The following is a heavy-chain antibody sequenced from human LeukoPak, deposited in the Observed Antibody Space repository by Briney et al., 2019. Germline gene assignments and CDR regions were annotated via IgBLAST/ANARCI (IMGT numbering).Heavy chain of an antibody. CDR1: GYSFTSYW. Sequence: GESLQISCKGSGYSFTSYWIGWVRQMPGKGLEWMGIIYPGDSDTRYSPSFQGQVTISADKSISTAYLQWSSLKASDTAMYYCARRPGYCSSTSCFYYYGMDVWGQGTTVTVSS. V-gene: IGHV5-51*01. CDR3: ARRPGYCSSTSCFYYYGMDV. J-gene: IGHJ6*02. D-gene: IGHD2-2*01. CDR2: IYPGDSDT.